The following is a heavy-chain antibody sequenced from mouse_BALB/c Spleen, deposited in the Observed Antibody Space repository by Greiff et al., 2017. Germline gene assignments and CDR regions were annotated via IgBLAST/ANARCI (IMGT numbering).Heavy chain of an antibody. J-gene: IGHJ4*01. D-gene: IGHD2-3*01. CDR2: ISSGGSYT. Sequence: VQLQQSGGDLVKPGGSLKLSCAASGFTFSSYGMSWVRQTPDKRLEWVATISSGGSYTYYPDSVKGRFTISRDNAKNTLYLQMSSLRSEDTAMYYCARVGDGYYAMDYWGQGTSVTVSS. CDR3: ARVGDGYYAMDY. CDR1: GFTFSSYG. V-gene: IGHV5-6*01.